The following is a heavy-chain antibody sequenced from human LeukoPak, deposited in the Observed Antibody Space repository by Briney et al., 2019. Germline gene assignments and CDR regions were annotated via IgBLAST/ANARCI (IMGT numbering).Heavy chain of an antibody. CDR1: GYSLTSYW. CDR2: IYPGDSDT. J-gene: IGHJ4*02. Sequence: GESLKISCKSSGYSLTSYWIGWVRQMPGKGLEWMGIIYPGDSDTRYSPSFQGQVTMSADKSISTAYLQWSSLKASDTAMYYCARGAREGATLYYFDYWGQGTLVTVSS. V-gene: IGHV5-51*01. CDR3: ARGAREGATLYYFDY. D-gene: IGHD1-26*01.